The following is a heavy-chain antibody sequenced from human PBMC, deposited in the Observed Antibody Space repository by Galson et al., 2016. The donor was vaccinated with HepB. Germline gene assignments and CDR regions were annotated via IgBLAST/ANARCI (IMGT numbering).Heavy chain of an antibody. CDR1: GDSVYNNGAA. V-gene: IGHV6-1*01. CDR2: TFYRSTWEN. Sequence: CAISGDSVYNNGAAWVWVRQSPSRGLEWLGRTFYRSTWENHYAGSVKNRIAISPDTSRDQFSLHLNSVTPEDTAVYYCARAVMLGRGMDVWGQGTTVTVSS. J-gene: IGHJ6*02. CDR3: ARAVMLGRGMDV. D-gene: IGHD3-10*01.